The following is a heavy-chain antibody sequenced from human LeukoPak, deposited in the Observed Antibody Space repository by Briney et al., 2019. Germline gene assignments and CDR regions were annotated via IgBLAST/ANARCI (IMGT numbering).Heavy chain of an antibody. D-gene: IGHD6-19*01. CDR1: GFTFADYL. Sequence: GGSLRLSCTASGFTFADYLMSWFRQAPGKGLEWVGFIRSKTYGGTTEYAASVKGRFTISRDDSKNTLYLQMNSLKTEDTAVYYCTTVDIAVANYGMDVWGQGTTVTVSS. V-gene: IGHV3-49*03. J-gene: IGHJ6*02. CDR2: IRSKTYGGTT. CDR3: TTVDIAVANYGMDV.